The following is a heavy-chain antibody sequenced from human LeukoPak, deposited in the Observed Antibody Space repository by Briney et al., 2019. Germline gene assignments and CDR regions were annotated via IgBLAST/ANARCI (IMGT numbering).Heavy chain of an antibody. CDR2: ISSSGSTI. J-gene: IGHJ4*02. CDR1: GFTFSSYE. V-gene: IGHV3-48*03. Sequence: GGSLRLSCAASGFTFSSYEMNWVRQAPGKGLEWVSYISSSGSTIYYADAVKGRVTISRDNSKNTLYLQMNSRRAEDTAVYYCARDLLYGSGSYTYWGQGTLVTVSS. CDR3: ARDLLYGSGSYTY. D-gene: IGHD3-10*01.